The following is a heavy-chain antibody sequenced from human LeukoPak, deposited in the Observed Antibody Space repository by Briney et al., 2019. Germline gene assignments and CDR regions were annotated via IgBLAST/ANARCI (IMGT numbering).Heavy chain of an antibody. CDR3: ARDLRVVVADYYYYYGMDV. CDR1: GFTVSSNY. Sequence: GGSLRLSCAASGFTVSSNYMGWVRQAPGKGLEWVSVIYSGGSTYYADSVKGRFTISRHNSKNTLYLQMNSLRAEDTAVYYCARDLRVVVADYYYYYGMDVWGQGTTVTVSS. J-gene: IGHJ6*02. D-gene: IGHD2-15*01. CDR2: IYSGGST. V-gene: IGHV3-53*04.